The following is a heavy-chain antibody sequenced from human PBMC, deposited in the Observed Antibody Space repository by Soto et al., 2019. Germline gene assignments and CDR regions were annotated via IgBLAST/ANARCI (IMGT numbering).Heavy chain of an antibody. CDR2: IKQDGSEK. V-gene: IGHV3-7*01. Sequence: EVQLVESGGGLVQPGGSLRLSCAASGFTFSSYWMSWVRQAPGKGLEWVANIKQDGSEKYYVDSVKGRFTISRDNAKNSLYLQMNSLRAEDTAVYYCARDRRYGFYYYYGMDFWGQGTTVTVSS. J-gene: IGHJ6*02. CDR1: GFTFSSYW. D-gene: IGHD3-10*01. CDR3: ARDRRYGFYYYYGMDF.